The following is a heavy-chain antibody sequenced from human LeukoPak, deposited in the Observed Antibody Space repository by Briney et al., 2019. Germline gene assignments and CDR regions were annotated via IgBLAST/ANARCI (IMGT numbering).Heavy chain of an antibody. J-gene: IGHJ4*02. D-gene: IGHD2-15*01. V-gene: IGHV3-23*01. CDR3: AKHIGYCSGGTCYYDY. CDR1: EFTFNTYA. CDR2: IGSSGSST. Sequence: PGGSLRLSCAVSEFTFNTYAMSWVRQAPGKGLAWVSAIGSSGSSTYYADSVKGRFIISRDNSKNTLYLQMNSLTVDDTAVYYCAKHIGYCSGGTCYYDYWGQGTLVTVSS.